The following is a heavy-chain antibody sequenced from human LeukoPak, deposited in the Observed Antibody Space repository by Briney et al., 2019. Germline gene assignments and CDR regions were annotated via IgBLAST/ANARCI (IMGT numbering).Heavy chain of an antibody. Sequence: ASVKVSCKASGYTFTSYYMHWVRQAPGQGLEWMGIINPSGGSTSYAQKFQGRITMTRDTSTSTVYMELSSLRSEDTAVYYCAIEAVVMVSPSPLQHWGQGTLVTVSS. CDR1: GYTFTSYY. CDR2: INPSGGST. V-gene: IGHV1-46*01. D-gene: IGHD2-15*01. CDR3: AIEAVVMVSPSPLQH. J-gene: IGHJ4*02.